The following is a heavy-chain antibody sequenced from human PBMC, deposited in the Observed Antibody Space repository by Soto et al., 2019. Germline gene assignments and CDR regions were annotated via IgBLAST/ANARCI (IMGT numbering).Heavy chain of an antibody. CDR3: ARDAITMVRGVITPGGMDV. CDR2: IKQDGSEK. CDR1: GFTFSSYW. D-gene: IGHD3-10*01. V-gene: IGHV3-7*03. J-gene: IGHJ6*02. Sequence: GVLRLSCAASGFTFSSYWMSWVRQAPGKGLEWVANIKQDGSEKYYVDSVKGRFTISRDNAKNSLYLQMNSLRAEDTAVYYCARDAITMVRGVITPGGMDVWGQGTTVTVSS.